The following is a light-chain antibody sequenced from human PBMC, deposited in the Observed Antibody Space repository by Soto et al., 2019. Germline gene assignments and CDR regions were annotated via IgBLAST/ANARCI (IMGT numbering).Light chain of an antibody. Sequence: QSVLTQPPSVSGAPGQRVTISCTGSSSNIGAGYDVHWYQQLPGTAPKLLIYGDSNRPSGVPDRFSGSRSGTSASLAITGLQAEDEADYYCQSYDRSLSGVFGGGTQLTVL. CDR2: GDS. CDR1: SSNIGAGYD. CDR3: QSYDRSLSGV. J-gene: IGLJ3*02. V-gene: IGLV1-40*01.